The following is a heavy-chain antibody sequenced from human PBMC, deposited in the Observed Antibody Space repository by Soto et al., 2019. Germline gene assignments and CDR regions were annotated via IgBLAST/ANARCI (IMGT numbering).Heavy chain of an antibody. CDR3: ANVAGAVSYPNLHFDL. Sequence: SETLSLTCSVSDDSINSGKYYWGWIRQPPGKGLEWIGSIYYRGNAYYNPSLQTRVTISLDKSQSQFSLRLNSVTAAATAVYYFANVAGAVSYPNLHFDLWGRGTLVTVS. CDR1: DDSINSGKYY. V-gene: IGHV4-39*01. D-gene: IGHD3-10*01. J-gene: IGHJ2*01. CDR2: IYYRGNA.